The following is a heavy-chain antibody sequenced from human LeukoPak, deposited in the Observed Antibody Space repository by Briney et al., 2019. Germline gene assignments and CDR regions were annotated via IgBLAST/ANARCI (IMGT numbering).Heavy chain of an antibody. D-gene: IGHD2-2*01. V-gene: IGHV3-9*03. CDR1: GFTFDDYA. CDR3: AKDACSSTSCQLFDY. Sequence: GGSLRLSCAASGFTFDDYAMHWVRQAPGKGLEWVSGISWNSGSIGYADSVKGRFTISRDNAKNSLYLQMNSLRAEDMALYYCAKDACSSTSCQLFDYWGQGTLVTVSS. J-gene: IGHJ4*02. CDR2: ISWNSGSI.